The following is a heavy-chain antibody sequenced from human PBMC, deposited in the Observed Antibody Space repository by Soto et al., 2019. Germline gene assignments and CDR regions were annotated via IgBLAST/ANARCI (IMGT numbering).Heavy chain of an antibody. J-gene: IGHJ4*02. CDR2: IYHSGST. CDR3: AGGGFGVARDY. Sequence: PSETRSLTCAVSGGSISSGGYSWSWIRQPPGKGLEWIGYIYHSGSTYYNPSLKSRVTISVDRSKNQFSLKLSSVTAADTAVYYCAGGGFGVARDYWGQGALVTVSS. V-gene: IGHV4-30-2*01. D-gene: IGHD3-3*01. CDR1: GGSISSGGYS.